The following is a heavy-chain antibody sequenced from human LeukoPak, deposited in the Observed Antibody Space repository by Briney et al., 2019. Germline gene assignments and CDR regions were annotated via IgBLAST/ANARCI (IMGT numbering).Heavy chain of an antibody. CDR1: GGSLSSSRYY. Sequence: MASETLSLTCTVSGGSLSSSRYYWGWIRQPPGKGLEWIGSIYYSGSTYCNPSLKSRVTICVDTSKNQFSLKLSSVTAADTAVYYCARVYSSGWFDYWGQGTLVTVSS. CDR2: IYYSGST. CDR3: ARVYSSGWFDY. V-gene: IGHV4-39*01. D-gene: IGHD6-19*01. J-gene: IGHJ4*02.